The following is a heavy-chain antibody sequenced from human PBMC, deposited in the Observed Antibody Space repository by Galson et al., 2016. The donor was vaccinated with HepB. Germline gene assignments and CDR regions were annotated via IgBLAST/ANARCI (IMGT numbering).Heavy chain of an antibody. CDR3: ARDRRPAGAFKSDRVGAADY. J-gene: IGHJ4*02. Sequence: SLRLSCAASGFTLGDYSMNWVRQAPGKGLEWISFISSSSSPKIYGDSVKGRFSITRDNAKSSLFMQMNSLRTDDTAVYFCARDRRPAGAFKSDRVGAADYWGQGTLVSVSS. D-gene: IGHD1-26*01. V-gene: IGHV3-48*01. CDR1: GFTLGDYS. CDR2: ISSSSSPK.